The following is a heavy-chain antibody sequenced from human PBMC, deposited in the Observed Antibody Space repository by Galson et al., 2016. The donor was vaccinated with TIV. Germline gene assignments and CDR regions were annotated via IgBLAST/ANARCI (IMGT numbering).Heavy chain of an antibody. CDR2: IVPILGMT. D-gene: IGHD6-19*01. Sequence: VKVSCKASGGTFSSYSISWVRQAPGQGLEWMGRIVPILGMTNYAQKFQGRVTITADKSTSTAYMDLGSLRSEDTAMYYCSIAPGTYNTAWYVYWGQGTLVTVSS. CDR3: SIAPGTYNTAWYVY. CDR1: GGTFSSYS. J-gene: IGHJ4*02. V-gene: IGHV1-69*02.